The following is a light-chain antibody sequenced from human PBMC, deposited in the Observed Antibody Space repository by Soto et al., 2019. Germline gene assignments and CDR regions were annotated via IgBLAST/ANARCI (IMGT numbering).Light chain of an antibody. J-gene: IGLJ3*02. CDR2: EDN. CDR1: SGSIANSY. CDR3: QSYDGSNRV. V-gene: IGLV6-57*01. Sequence: NFMLTQPHSVSESPGKTVTISCTRSSGSIANSYVQWYQQRPGSSPTTVIYEDNQRPSGVPDRFSGSIDSSPNSASLTISGLRTEDEAVYYCQSYDGSNRVFGGGTKVTVL.